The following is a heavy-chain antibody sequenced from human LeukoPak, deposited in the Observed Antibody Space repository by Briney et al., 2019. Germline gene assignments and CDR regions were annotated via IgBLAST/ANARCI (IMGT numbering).Heavy chain of an antibody. J-gene: IGHJ4*02. CDR2: IYPGDSDT. CDR3: ARLPPRSSGFLAISTIIDY. CDR1: GYSFTSYW. D-gene: IGHD6-19*01. V-gene: IGHV5-51*01. Sequence: GESLKISCKGSGYSFTSYWIGWVRQMPGRGLEWMGIIYPGDSDTRYSPSFQGQVTISADKSISTAYLQWSSLKASDTAMYYCARLPPRSSGFLAISTIIDYWGQGTLVTVSS.